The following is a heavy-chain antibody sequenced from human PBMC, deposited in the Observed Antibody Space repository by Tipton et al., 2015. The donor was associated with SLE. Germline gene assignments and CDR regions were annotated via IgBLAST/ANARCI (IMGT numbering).Heavy chain of an antibody. D-gene: IGHD2-2*03. J-gene: IGHJ3*02. Sequence: TLSLTCAVYGGSFSGYYWNWIRQPPGKGLEWIGYIYYSGSTFYNPSLKSRLTLSLDTSEKQFSLKLSSVTAADTAVYYCARVAGWIEDAFDIWGQGTMVTVSS. CDR1: GGSFSGYY. CDR2: IYYSGST. CDR3: ARVAGWIEDAFDI. V-gene: IGHV4-34*09.